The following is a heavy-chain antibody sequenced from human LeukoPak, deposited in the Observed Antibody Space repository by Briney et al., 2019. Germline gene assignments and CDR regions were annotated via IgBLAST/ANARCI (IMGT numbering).Heavy chain of an antibody. CDR3: ARKDYYDSRYFDY. J-gene: IGHJ4*02. Sequence: GGSLRLSCAASEFSAGSNYMTWVRQAPGKGLEWVSLIYSGGSTYYADSVKGRFTISRDNAKNSLYLQMNSLRAEDTAVYYCARKDYYDSRYFDYWGQGTLVTVSS. V-gene: IGHV3-53*01. CDR1: EFSAGSNY. D-gene: IGHD3-22*01. CDR2: IYSGGST.